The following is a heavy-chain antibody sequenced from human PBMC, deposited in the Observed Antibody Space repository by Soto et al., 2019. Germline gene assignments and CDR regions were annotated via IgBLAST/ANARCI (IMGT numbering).Heavy chain of an antibody. V-gene: IGHV1-3*01. Sequence: ASVKVSCKASGYTFSTYGMHWVRQAPGQSLEWMGWLNGGTGQTRYSQRFQDRVIITRDTSASTGYMELSSLRSEDTAVYYCARGKGMEENYFYFGMDVWGQGTTVTVSS. CDR3: ARGKGMEENYFYFGMDV. CDR2: LNGGTGQT. J-gene: IGHJ6*02. D-gene: IGHD1-1*01. CDR1: GYTFSTYG.